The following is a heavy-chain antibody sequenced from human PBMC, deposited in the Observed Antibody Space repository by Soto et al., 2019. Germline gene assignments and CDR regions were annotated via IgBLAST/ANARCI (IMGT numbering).Heavy chain of an antibody. CDR1: GFTFSSYS. Sequence: GGSLRLSCAASGFTFSSYSMNWVRQAPGKGLEWVSYISSSSSTIYYADSVKGRFTISRDNAKNSLYLQMNSLRDEDTAVYYCARDREQWLTHNWFDPWGQGTLVTVSS. D-gene: IGHD6-19*01. CDR3: ARDREQWLTHNWFDP. CDR2: ISSSSSTI. V-gene: IGHV3-48*02. J-gene: IGHJ5*02.